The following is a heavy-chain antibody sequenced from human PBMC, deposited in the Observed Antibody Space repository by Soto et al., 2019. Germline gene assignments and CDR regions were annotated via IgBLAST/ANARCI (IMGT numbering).Heavy chain of an antibody. Sequence: PSETLSLTCTVSGGSVSSGSYYWSWIRQPPGKGLEWIGYIYYSGSTNYNPSLKSRVTISVDTSKNQFSLKLSSVTAADTAVYYCARGGDGYNDYFDYWGQGTLVTVSS. V-gene: IGHV4-61*01. D-gene: IGHD5-12*01. CDR3: ARGGDGYNDYFDY. CDR1: GGSVSSGSYY. CDR2: IYYSGST. J-gene: IGHJ4*02.